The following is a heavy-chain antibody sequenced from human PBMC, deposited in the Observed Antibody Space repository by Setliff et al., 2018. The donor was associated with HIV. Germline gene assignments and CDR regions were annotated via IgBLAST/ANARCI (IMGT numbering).Heavy chain of an antibody. D-gene: IGHD2-15*01. CDR3: ARVSITYWYSIPTFYYYYMDV. CDR2: INHSGRT. CDR1: GGSFSGYH. V-gene: IGHV4-34*01. J-gene: IGHJ6*03. Sequence: VTLSLTCAVYGGSFSGYHWNWIRQPPGKGLEWIGEINHSGRTNYNPSLKSRVTISVDTSKNQFSLKLRSVTAADTAMYYCARVSITYWYSIPTFYYYYMDVWGKGTKVTVSS.